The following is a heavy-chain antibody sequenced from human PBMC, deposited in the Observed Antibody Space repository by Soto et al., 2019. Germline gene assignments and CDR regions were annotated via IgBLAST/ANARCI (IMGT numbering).Heavy chain of an antibody. V-gene: IGHV4-59*01. Sequence: QVQLQESGPGVVKSSETLSLTCNVSGGYMSGYYWTWIRQAPGRGLEWIGYIYYSGHTFYNPSLNSRVTISLDTPKSQFSLQLTSVTAAGTAVYFCARYNRGVYPGLQYWGRGILVSVSS. CDR2: IYYSGHT. CDR3: ARYNRGVYPGLQY. CDR1: GGYMSGYY. D-gene: IGHD1-20*01. J-gene: IGHJ4*02.